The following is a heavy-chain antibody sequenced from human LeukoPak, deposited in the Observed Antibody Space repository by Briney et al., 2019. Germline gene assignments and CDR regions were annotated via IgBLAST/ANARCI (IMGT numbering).Heavy chain of an antibody. CDR2: IIPIFGTA. CDR3: AREHPSGGGEPHFDY. D-gene: IGHD1-14*01. J-gene: IGHJ4*02. V-gene: IGHV1-69*13. Sequence: SVKVSCKASGGTFISYAISWVRQAPGQGLEWMGGIIPIFGTANYAQKFQGRVTITADESTSTAYMELSSLRSEDTAVYYCAREHPSGGGEPHFDYWGQGTLVTVSS. CDR1: GGTFISYA.